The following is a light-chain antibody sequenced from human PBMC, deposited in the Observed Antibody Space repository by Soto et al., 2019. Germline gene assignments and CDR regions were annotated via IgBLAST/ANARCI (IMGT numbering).Light chain of an antibody. CDR2: ATS. CDR3: QQYGDSST. J-gene: IGKJ4*01. CDR1: QDVRSSY. Sequence: ETVLTQSPGILSLSPGERATLSCRASQDVRSSYLAWYQHKPGQAPRLLIYATSTRVTGIPDRFSGSGSGTDFTLTISRLEAEDFAVYHCQQYGDSSTFGGGTKVDIK. V-gene: IGKV3-20*01.